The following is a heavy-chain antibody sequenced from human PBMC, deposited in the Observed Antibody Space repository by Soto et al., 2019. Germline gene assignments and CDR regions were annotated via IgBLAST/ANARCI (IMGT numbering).Heavy chain of an antibody. CDR2: IIPVLGTT. Sequence: QVQLVQSGAEVKKPGSSVKVSCEASGGTFRTESFNWVRQAPGQGLEWMGGIIPVLGTTDYAPRFRGRVTITADESTSTAYMEVGSLTYDDTAVYYCAGATIGHVTRYYFDYWGQGTLVTVSS. V-gene: IGHV1-69*01. D-gene: IGHD5-12*01. CDR1: GGTFRTES. J-gene: IGHJ4*02. CDR3: AGATIGHVTRYYFDY.